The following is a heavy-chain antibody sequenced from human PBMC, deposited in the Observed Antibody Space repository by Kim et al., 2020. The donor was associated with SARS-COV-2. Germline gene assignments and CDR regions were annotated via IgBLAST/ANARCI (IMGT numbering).Heavy chain of an antibody. V-gene: IGHV1-69*01. D-gene: IGHD3-3*01. J-gene: IGHJ4*02. CDR3: ARVHDFWSGPSFDY. Sequence: AQKFQGRVTITADESTSTAYMELSSLRSEDTAVYYCARVHDFWSGPSFDYWGQGTLVTVSS.